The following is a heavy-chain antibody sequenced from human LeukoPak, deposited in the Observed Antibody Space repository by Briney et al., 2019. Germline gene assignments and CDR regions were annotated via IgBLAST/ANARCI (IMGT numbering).Heavy chain of an antibody. J-gene: IGHJ5*02. CDR2: ISGSGGST. CDR3: AKYDILTGSPPFDP. D-gene: IGHD3-9*01. CDR1: GSTFSSYA. V-gene: IGHV3-23*01. Sequence: GGSLRLSCAASGSTFSSYAMSWVRQAPGKGLEWVSAISGSGGSTYYADSVKGRFTISRDNSKNTLYLQMNSLRAEDTAVYYCAKYDILTGSPPFDPWGQGTLVTVSS.